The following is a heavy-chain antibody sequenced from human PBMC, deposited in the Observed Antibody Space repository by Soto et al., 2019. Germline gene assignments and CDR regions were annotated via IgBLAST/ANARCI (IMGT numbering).Heavy chain of an antibody. CDR3: ANGKEGVRYYYGMDV. Sequence: QVQLVESGGGVVQPGTSLRLSCVVSGLTFRDSGMHWVRQAPGKGLEWVAVISFDGSERHYRDSVKGRFSISRDNARNTLYLQMNSLRVDDSAVYYCANGKEGVRYYYGMDVWGQGSPVTVSS. CDR1: GLTFRDSG. CDR2: ISFDGSER. D-gene: IGHD1-26*01. V-gene: IGHV3-30*18. J-gene: IGHJ6*02.